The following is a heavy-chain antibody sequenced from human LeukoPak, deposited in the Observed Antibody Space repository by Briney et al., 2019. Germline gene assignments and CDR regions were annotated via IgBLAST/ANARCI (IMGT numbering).Heavy chain of an antibody. CDR2: FDPEDGET. D-gene: IGHD6-19*01. J-gene: IGHJ4*02. CDR1: GYTLTELS. CDR3: ATIAVAGTWGYYFDY. Sequence: ASVKVSCKVSGYTLTELSMHWVRQAPGKGVKWMGGFDPEDGETIYAQKFQGRVTMTEDTSTDTAYMELSSLRSEDTAVYYCATIAVAGTWGYYFDYWGQGTLVTVSS. V-gene: IGHV1-24*01.